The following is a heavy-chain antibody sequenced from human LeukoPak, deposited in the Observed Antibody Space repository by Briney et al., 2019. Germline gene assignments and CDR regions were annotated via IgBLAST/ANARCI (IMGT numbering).Heavy chain of an antibody. CDR1: GFSFSDFY. D-gene: IGHD3-22*01. J-gene: IGHJ3*02. CDR2: ISNNGDTS. V-gene: IGHV3-11*04. CDR3: ARTYYYDSSEAFDI. Sequence: DPGGSLRLSCAASGFSFSDFYMTWIRQAPGKGLEWVSHISNNGDTSHYEESVKGRFTISRDNAKNSLYLQMNSLRDEDTAVYYCARTYYYDSSEAFDIWGQGTMVTVSS.